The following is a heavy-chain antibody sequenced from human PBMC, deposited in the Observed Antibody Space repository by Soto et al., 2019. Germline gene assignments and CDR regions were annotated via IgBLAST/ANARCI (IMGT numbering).Heavy chain of an antibody. Sequence: QLQLQESGPGLVKASETLSLTCSVSTNSLSDSASYWGWIRQPPGKGLEWIGTIYYSANTYHNPSLKSRVTLSLDKPKKQFSLRLRSVTVADTGVYYCAATSGTTSGFDVWGPGTTVAVYS. J-gene: IGHJ3*01. V-gene: IGHV4-39*01. CDR2: IYYSANT. D-gene: IGHD1-1*01. CDR1: TNSLSDSASY. CDR3: AATSGTTSGFDV.